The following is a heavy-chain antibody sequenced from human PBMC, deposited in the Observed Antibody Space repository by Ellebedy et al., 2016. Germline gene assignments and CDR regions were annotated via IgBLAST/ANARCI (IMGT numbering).Heavy chain of an antibody. CDR2: IYYSGST. V-gene: IGHV4-59*01. D-gene: IGHD1-26*01. CDR1: GGSISSYY. CDR3: AREYAVGATTSGFDY. Sequence: SETLSLXCTVSGGSISSYYWSWIRQPPGKGLEWIGYIYYSGSTNYNPSLKSRVTISVDTSKNQFSLKLSSVTAADTAVYYCAREYAVGATTSGFDYWGQGTLVAVSS. J-gene: IGHJ4*02.